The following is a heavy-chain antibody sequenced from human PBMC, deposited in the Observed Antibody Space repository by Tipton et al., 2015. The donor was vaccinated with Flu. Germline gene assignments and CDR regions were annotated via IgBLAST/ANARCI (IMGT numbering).Heavy chain of an antibody. D-gene: IGHD3-10*01. CDR3: ARDGLWFGETNWFDP. CDR2: IYYSGST. J-gene: IGHJ5*02. V-gene: IGHV4-39*07. Sequence: TLSLTCTVSGGSISSSSYYWGWIRQPPGKGLEWIGSIYYSGSTYYNPSLKSRVTISVGTSKNQFSLKLSSVTAADTAVYYCARDGLWFGETNWFDPWGQGTLVTVSP. CDR1: GGSISSSSYY.